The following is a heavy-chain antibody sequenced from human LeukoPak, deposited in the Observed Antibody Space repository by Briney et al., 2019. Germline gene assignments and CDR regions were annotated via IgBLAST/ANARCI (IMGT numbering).Heavy chain of an antibody. Sequence: GASVKVSCKASGYTFTGYYMHWVRQAPGQGLEWMGWINPNSGGTNYAQKFQGRVTMTRDTSISTACMELSRLRSDDTAVYYCARVTFYGDYGLDYWGQGTLVTVSS. D-gene: IGHD4-17*01. J-gene: IGHJ4*02. CDR3: ARVTFYGDYGLDY. CDR2: INPNSGGT. CDR1: GYTFTGYY. V-gene: IGHV1-2*02.